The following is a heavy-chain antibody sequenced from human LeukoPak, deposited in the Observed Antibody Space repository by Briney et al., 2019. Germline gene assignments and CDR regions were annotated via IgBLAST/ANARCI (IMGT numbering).Heavy chain of an antibody. CDR2: INHSGST. CDR3: ARARGYTYGYRYYFDY. CDR1: GGSFSGYF. J-gene: IGHJ4*02. Sequence: SETLSLTCVAYGGSFSGYFWTWIRQPPGKGLEWIGEINHSGSTNYNPSLKSRVTISVDTSKNHFSLKVTSVTAADTAMYYCARARGYTYGYRYYFDYWGQGTLVTVSS. D-gene: IGHD5-18*01. V-gene: IGHV4-34*01.